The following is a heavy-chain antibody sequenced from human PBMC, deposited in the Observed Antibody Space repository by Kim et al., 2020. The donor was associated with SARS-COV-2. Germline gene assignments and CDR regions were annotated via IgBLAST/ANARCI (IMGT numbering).Heavy chain of an antibody. Sequence: GGSLRLSCAASGFTFSSYGMHWVRQAPGKGLEWVAVISYDGSNKYYADSVKGRFTISRDNSKNTLYLQMNSLRAEDTAVYYCHIAAAGSDYWGHGTLVT. CDR2: ISYDGSNK. CDR3: HIAAAGSDY. V-gene: IGHV3-30*03. CDR1: GFTFSSYG. D-gene: IGHD6-13*01. J-gene: IGHJ4*01.